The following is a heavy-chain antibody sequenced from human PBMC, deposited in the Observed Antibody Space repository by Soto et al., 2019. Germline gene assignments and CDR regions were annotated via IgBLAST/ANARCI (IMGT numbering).Heavy chain of an antibody. CDR1: GGSISSGGYS. V-gene: IGHV4-30-2*01. Sequence: SETLSLTCAVSGGSISSGGYSCSWIRQPPGKGLEWIGYIYHSGSTYYNPSLKSRVTISVDRSKNQFSLKLSSVTAADTAVYYCARGSRYYDSSGYPFSAFDIWGQGTMVTVSS. CDR2: IYHSGST. J-gene: IGHJ3*02. D-gene: IGHD3-22*01. CDR3: ARGSRYYDSSGYPFSAFDI.